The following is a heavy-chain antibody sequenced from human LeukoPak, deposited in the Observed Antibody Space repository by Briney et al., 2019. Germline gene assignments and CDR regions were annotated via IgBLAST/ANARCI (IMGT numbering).Heavy chain of an antibody. CDR1: GGSISSYY. V-gene: IGHV4-59*01. Sequence: SETLSLTCTVSGGSISSYYWSWIRQPPGKGLEWIGYIYYSGSTNYNPSLKSRVTISVDTSKNQFSLKLSSVTAADTAVYYCARASGSYWWFDSWGQGTLVTVSS. D-gene: IGHD1-26*01. J-gene: IGHJ5*01. CDR3: ARASGSYWWFDS. CDR2: IYYSGST.